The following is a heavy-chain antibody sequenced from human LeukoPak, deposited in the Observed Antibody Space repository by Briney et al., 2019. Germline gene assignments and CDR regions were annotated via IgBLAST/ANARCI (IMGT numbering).Heavy chain of an antibody. V-gene: IGHV4-59*01. D-gene: IGHD3-10*01. J-gene: IGHJ5*02. Sequence: SQTLSLTCSVSGGSITGYSWSWIRQTPGKGLEWIGYIYYNGDTHYNPSLNSRLSMSVDTPNKQFSLNLRSVTAADTAVYYCVRGPYGSSISNWFDPWGQGLLVTVSS. CDR2: IYYNGDT. CDR1: GGSITGYS. CDR3: VRGPYGSSISNWFDP.